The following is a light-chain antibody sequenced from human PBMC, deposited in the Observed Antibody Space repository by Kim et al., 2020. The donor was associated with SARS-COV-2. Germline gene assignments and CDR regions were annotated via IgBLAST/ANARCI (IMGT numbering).Light chain of an antibody. Sequence: SVLTQPPSVSGAPGQRVIISCTGSSSNIGAGYDVHWYQQLPGTAPKLLIYGNTNRPSGVPDRFSGSRSGTSASLAITGLQAEDEAHYYCQSYDHSLSDVFGTGTKVTVL. J-gene: IGLJ1*01. CDR1: SSNIGAGYD. CDR2: GNT. CDR3: QSYDHSLSDV. V-gene: IGLV1-40*01.